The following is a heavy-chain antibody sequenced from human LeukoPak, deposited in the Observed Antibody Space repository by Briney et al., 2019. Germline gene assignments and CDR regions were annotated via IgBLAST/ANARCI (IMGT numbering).Heavy chain of an antibody. CDR2: ISGSSGTI. V-gene: IGHV3-48*01. Sequence: GGSLRLSCVASGFTFSSYSMNWVRQAPGKGLECVSYISGSSGTIYYADSVKGRFTISRDNAKNSLYLQMLSLRAEDTAVYYCARRSEFGVLYYMDIWGKGTTVTVSS. CDR1: GFTFSSYS. CDR3: ARRSEFGVLYYMDI. D-gene: IGHD3-16*01. J-gene: IGHJ6*03.